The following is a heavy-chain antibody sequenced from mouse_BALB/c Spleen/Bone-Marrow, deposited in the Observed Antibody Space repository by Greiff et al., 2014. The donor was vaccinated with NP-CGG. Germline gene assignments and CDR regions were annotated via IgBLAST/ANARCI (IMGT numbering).Heavy chain of an antibody. D-gene: IGHD1-1*01. V-gene: IGHV14-3*02. Sequence: EVQLQQSGAELVKPGASVRLSCTASGFNIKDTYIHWVKQRPEQVLEWIGRIDPANGNTKYDPKFPGKATITADTYSNTAYLQLSSLTSEDTAVYYCASYYYGYYFDYWGQGTTLTVSS. CDR2: IDPANGNT. J-gene: IGHJ2*01. CDR1: GFNIKDTY. CDR3: ASYYYGYYFDY.